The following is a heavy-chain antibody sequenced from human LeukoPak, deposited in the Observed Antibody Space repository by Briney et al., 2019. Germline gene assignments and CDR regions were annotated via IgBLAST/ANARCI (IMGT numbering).Heavy chain of an antibody. CDR1: GGSIGSYY. J-gene: IGHJ4*02. V-gene: IGHV4-59*01. CDR3: ARVTGYVIEDYFDY. Sequence: SETLSLTCTVSGGSIGSYYWSWIRQPPGKGLEWIGYIYYSGSTNYNPSLKSRVTISVDTSKNQFSLKLSSVTAADTAMYYCARVTGYVIEDYFDYWGQGTLVTVSS. CDR2: IYYSGST. D-gene: IGHD3-22*01.